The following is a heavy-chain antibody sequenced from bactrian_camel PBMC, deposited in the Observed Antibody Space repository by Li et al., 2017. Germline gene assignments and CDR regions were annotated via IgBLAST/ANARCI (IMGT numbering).Heavy chain of an antibody. Sequence: VQLVESGGGSVQAGGSLRLSCVVSGYPYLNVRMGWFRQAPGKEREGVAAFDSGGIASYADFVEGRFTISKGTAKNTLELQMNSLKPEDTAMYYCAASLLHMLGSSVLETNRYKYWGQGTQVTVS. J-gene: IGHJ4*01. D-gene: IGHD6*01. CDR1: GYPYLNVR. CDR2: FDSGGIA. V-gene: IGHV3S53*01. CDR3: AASLLHMLGSSVLETNRYKY.